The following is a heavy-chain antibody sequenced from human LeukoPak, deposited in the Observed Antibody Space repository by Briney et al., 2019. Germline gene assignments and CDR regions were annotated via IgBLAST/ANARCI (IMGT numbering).Heavy chain of an antibody. D-gene: IGHD4-17*01. CDR3: AKLQSDGLRTYYGMDV. J-gene: IGHJ6*02. CDR2: TTGSGATT. CDR1: GFTFSSYA. V-gene: IGHV3-23*01. Sequence: GGSLRLSCAASGFTFSSYAMTWVRQAPGKGLEWVSGTTGSGATTYYAGSVMGRFTISRDNSKNTLYLQMNSLRVEDTAVYYCAKLQSDGLRTYYGMDVWGQGTTVTVSS.